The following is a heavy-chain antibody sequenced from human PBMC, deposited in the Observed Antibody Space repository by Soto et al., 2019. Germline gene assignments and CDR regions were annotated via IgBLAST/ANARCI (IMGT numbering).Heavy chain of an antibody. CDR2: INHSGST. CDR3: ARGMSEMATIGYYFQH. CDR1: GGSFSGYY. D-gene: IGHD5-12*01. J-gene: IGHJ1*01. Sequence: PSETLSLTCAVYGGSFSGYYWSWIRQPPGKGLEWIGEINHSGSTNYNPSLKSRVTISVDTSKNQFSLKLSSVTAADTAVYYCARGMSEMATIGYYFQHWGQGTLVTVS. V-gene: IGHV4-34*01.